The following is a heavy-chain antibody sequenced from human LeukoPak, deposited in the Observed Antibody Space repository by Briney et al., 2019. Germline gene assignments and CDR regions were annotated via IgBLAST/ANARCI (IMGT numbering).Heavy chain of an antibody. V-gene: IGHV1-69*01. CDR1: GGTFSSYA. Sequence: SVKVSCKASGGTFSSYAISWVRQAPGQGLEWMGGIIPIFGTANYAQKFQGGVTITADESTSTAYMELSGLRSEDTAVYYCARGHYDFWSGYRQVAFDIWGQGTMVTVSS. J-gene: IGHJ3*02. CDR3: ARGHYDFWSGYRQVAFDI. CDR2: IIPIFGTA. D-gene: IGHD3-3*01.